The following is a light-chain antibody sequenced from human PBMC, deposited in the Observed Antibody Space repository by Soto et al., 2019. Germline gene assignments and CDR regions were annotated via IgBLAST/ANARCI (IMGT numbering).Light chain of an antibody. CDR1: QSISSW. J-gene: IGKJ1*01. Sequence: DIQMTQSPSTLSASVGDRVTITCRASQSISSWLAWYQQKPGKAPKLLIYKASSLESGVPSRFSGSGSGTEFTLTISSLQPNDSATYYCQQYTTYWTFGQGTKVHIK. CDR2: KAS. V-gene: IGKV1-5*03. CDR3: QQYTTYWT.